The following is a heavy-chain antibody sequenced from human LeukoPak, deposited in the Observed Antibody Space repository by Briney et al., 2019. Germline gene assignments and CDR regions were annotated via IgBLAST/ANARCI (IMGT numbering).Heavy chain of an antibody. CDR1: GDSISSYS. CDR2: IYYSGTT. V-gene: IGHV4-59*01. D-gene: IGHD5/OR15-5a*01. Sequence: MASETLSLTCTVSGDSISSYSWSWVRQTPGKGLEWIGYIYYSGTTDYNPSLKSRVTISIDTSRNHLSLNLNSVTAADTAVYYCARLSGSPLSKYYYYMDVWGKGTTVTVSS. CDR3: ARLSGSPLSKYYYYMDV. J-gene: IGHJ6*03.